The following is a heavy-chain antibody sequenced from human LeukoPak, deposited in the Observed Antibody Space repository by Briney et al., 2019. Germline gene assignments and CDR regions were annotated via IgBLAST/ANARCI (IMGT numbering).Heavy chain of an antibody. CDR3: AREGVGATTGFDY. CDR1: GGSISSYY. J-gene: IGHJ4*02. CDR2: IYYSGST. Sequence: SETLSLTCTVSGGSISSYYWSWIRQPPGKGLEWIGYIYYSGSTNYNPSFKSRVTISVDTSKNQFSLKLSSVTAADTAVYYCAREGVGATTGFDYWGQGTLVTVSS. V-gene: IGHV4-59*01. D-gene: IGHD1-26*01.